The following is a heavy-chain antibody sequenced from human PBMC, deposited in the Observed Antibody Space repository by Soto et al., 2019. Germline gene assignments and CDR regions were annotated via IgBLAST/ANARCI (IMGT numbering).Heavy chain of an antibody. V-gene: IGHV1-69*06. CDR2: IIPIFGTA. CDR1: GGTFSSYA. J-gene: IGHJ6*02. D-gene: IGHD3-10*01. CDR3: AREMGYGSGSYYNGDYYYYGMDV. Sequence: SVKVSCKASGGTFSSYAISWVRQSPGQGLEWMGGIIPIFGTANYAQKFQGRVTITADKSTSTAYMELSSLRSEDTAVYYCAREMGYGSGSYYNGDYYYYGMDVWGQGTTVTVSS.